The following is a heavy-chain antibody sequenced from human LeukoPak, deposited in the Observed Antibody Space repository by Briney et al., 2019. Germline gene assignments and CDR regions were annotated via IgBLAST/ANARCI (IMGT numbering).Heavy chain of an antibody. V-gene: IGHV3-9*01. CDR2: IGWNSGSI. J-gene: IGHJ4*02. CDR1: GFTFDDYA. CDR3: AAFELLSAFNY. D-gene: IGHD2-21*02. Sequence: GGSLRLSCAASGFTFDDYAMHWVRQAPGKGLEWVSGIGWNSGSIGYADSVKGRFTISRDNAKNSLYLRMNSLRAEDTALYYCAAFELLSAFNYWGQGTLVTVSS.